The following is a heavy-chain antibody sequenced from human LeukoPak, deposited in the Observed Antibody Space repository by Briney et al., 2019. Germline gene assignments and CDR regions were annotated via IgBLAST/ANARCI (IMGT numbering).Heavy chain of an antibody. Sequence: PSETLSLTCTVSGGSISSYYWGWIRQPPGKGLEWIGSIYYSGSTYYNPSLKSRVTISVDTSKNQFSLKLSSVTAADTAVYYCARRTLLYSSSWYYFDYWGQGTLVTVSS. D-gene: IGHD6-13*01. J-gene: IGHJ4*02. CDR1: GGSISSYY. CDR2: IYYSGST. V-gene: IGHV4-39*01. CDR3: ARRTLLYSSSWYYFDY.